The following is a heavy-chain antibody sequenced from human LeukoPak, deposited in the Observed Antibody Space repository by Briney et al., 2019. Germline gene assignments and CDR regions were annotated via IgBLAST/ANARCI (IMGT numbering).Heavy chain of an antibody. J-gene: IGHJ4*02. CDR2: IHYSGST. D-gene: IGHD6-13*01. V-gene: IGHV4-59*01. CDR3: ARDPSLYGSSWYGNFDY. CDR1: GGSISSYY. Sequence: SETLSLTCTVSGGSISSYYWSWIRQPPGKGLEWIGYIHYSGSTNYNPSLKSRVTISVDTSKNQFSLKLSSVTAADTAVYYCARDPSLYGSSWYGNFDYWGQGTLVTVSS.